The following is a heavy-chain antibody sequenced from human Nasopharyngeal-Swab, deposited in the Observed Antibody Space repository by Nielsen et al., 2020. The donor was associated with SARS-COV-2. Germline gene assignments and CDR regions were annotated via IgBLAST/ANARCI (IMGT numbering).Heavy chain of an antibody. CDR2: INPNSGGT. Sequence: WVRQAPGQGLEWMGWINPNSGGTNYAQKFQSRVTMTRDTSISTAYMELSRLRSDDTAVYYCARDQYSGYDSSYYYYGMDVWGQGTTVTVSS. V-gene: IGHV1-2*02. CDR3: ARDQYSGYDSSYYYYGMDV. D-gene: IGHD5-12*01. J-gene: IGHJ6*02.